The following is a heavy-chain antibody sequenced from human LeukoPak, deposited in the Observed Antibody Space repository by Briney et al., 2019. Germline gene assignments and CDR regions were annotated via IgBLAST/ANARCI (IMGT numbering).Heavy chain of an antibody. CDR3: ARAHSSSWYYFDY. Sequence: GASVKVSCKASGGTFSSYAISWVRQAPGQGLKWMGGIIPIFGTANYAQKFQGRVTITTDESTSTAYMELSSLRSEDTAVYYCARAHSSSWYYFDYWGQGTLVTVSS. V-gene: IGHV1-69*05. J-gene: IGHJ4*02. D-gene: IGHD6-13*01. CDR1: GGTFSSYA. CDR2: IIPIFGTA.